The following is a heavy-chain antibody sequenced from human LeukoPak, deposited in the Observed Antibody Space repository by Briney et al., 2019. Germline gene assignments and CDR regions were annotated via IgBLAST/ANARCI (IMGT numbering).Heavy chain of an antibody. CDR1: GYTFTSYG. Sequence: GASVKVSCKASGYTFTSYGISWVRQAPGQGLEWMGWISAYNGNTNYAQKLQGRVTMTTDTSTSTAYMELRSLRSDDTAVYYCARDERYSSSSHYNWFDPWGQGTTVTVSS. V-gene: IGHV1-18*01. D-gene: IGHD6-6*01. J-gene: IGHJ5*01. CDR3: ARDERYSSSSHYNWFDP. CDR2: ISAYNGNT.